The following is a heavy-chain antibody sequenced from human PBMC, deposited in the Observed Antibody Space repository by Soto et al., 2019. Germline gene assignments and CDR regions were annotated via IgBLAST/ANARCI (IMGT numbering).Heavy chain of an antibody. D-gene: IGHD3-9*01. CDR1: GDSISTHY. Sequence: SETLSLTCTVSGDSISTHYWSWVRQPPGKGLEWIGEIYHSGSTNYNPSLKSRVTISVDNSKNQFSLKLSSVTAADIAVYYCARGLGLVISYYFDYWGQGTLVTVSS. CDR2: IYHSGST. J-gene: IGHJ4*02. CDR3: ARGLGLVISYYFDY. V-gene: IGHV4-4*02.